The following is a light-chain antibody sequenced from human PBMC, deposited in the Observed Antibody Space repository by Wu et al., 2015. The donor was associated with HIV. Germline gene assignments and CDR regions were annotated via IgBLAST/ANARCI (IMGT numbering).Light chain of an antibody. CDR3: QQYGSSPRYS. J-gene: IGKJ2*03. CDR2: GAS. Sequence: EILLTQSPGTLSLSPGERATLSCRASQSVSSNYLAWYQQKPGQAPRLLIFGASSRATGIPDRFSGSGSGTDFTLTISRLEPEDFAVYYCQQYGSSPRYSFGQGTKVEIK. V-gene: IGKV3-20*01. CDR1: QSVSSNY.